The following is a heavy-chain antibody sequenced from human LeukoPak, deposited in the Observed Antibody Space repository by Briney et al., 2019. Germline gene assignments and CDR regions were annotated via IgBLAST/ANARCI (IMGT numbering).Heavy chain of an antibody. CDR3: ARWVHSLAHFDY. V-gene: IGHV6-1*01. CDR1: GDSVSSNSVA. CDR2: TSYQSTWSD. D-gene: IGHD4-11*01. Sequence: SQTLSLTCAISGDSVSSNSVAWNWVRQSPSRGLDWLGRTSYQSTWSDHFALSVKGRITITPDTSKNQFSLQLNSVTPEDTAVYYCARWVHSLAHFDYWGQGTLVTVSS. J-gene: IGHJ4*02.